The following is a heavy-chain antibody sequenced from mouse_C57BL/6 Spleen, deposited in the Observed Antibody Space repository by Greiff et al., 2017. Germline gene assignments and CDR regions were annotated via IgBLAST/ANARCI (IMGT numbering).Heavy chain of an antibody. V-gene: IGHV1-26*01. D-gene: IGHD3-3*01. Sequence: EVQLQQSGPELVKPGASVKISCKASGYTFTDYYMNWVKQSHGKSLEWIGDINPNNGGTSYNQKFKDKATLTVDKSSSTAYMQLSSLTSEDSAVXYCARKGHRYFDVWGTGTTGTVSS. CDR3: ARKGHRYFDV. CDR1: GYTFTDYY. CDR2: INPNNGGT. J-gene: IGHJ1*03.